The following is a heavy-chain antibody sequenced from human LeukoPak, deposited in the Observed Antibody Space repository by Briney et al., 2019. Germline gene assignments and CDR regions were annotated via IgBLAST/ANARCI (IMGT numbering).Heavy chain of an antibody. D-gene: IGHD1-26*01. CDR2: IYYSGST. Sequence: SETLSLTCTVSGGSISSYYWSWIRQPPGKGLEWIGSIYYSGSTYYNPSLQSRVTISVDTSKNQFSLKLSSVTAADTAVYYCARGLSGSYQIDYWGQGTLVTVSS. J-gene: IGHJ4*02. CDR3: ARGLSGSYQIDY. CDR1: GGSISSYY. V-gene: IGHV4-59*01.